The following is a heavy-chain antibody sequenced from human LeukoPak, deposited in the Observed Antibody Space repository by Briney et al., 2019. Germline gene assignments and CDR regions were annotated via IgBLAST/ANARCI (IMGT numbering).Heavy chain of an antibody. CDR3: ARVGATGTTSPFDY. CDR1: GYTFTGYY. V-gene: IGHV1-2*02. J-gene: IGHJ4*02. D-gene: IGHD1-1*01. Sequence: ASVKVSCKASGYTFTGYYIHWVRQAPGQGLEWMGWINPNSGGRNYAQKVQGRVTMTRATSISTAYMELSRLRSDDTAVYYCARVGATGTTSPFDYWGQGTLVTVSS. CDR2: INPNSGGR.